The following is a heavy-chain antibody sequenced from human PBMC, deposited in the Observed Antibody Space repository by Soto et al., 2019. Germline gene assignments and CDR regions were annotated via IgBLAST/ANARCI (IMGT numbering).Heavy chain of an antibody. V-gene: IGHV3-23*01. J-gene: IGHJ6*02. CDR3: AKDSYSSGWYFYYYGMDV. Sequence: GGSLRLSCAASGVTFSSYAMSWVRQAPGKGLEWVSAISGSGGSTYYADSVKGRFTISRDNSKNTLYLQMNSLRAEDTAVYYCAKDSYSSGWYFYYYGMDVWGQGTTVTVSS. CDR1: GVTFSSYA. CDR2: ISGSGGST. D-gene: IGHD6-19*01.